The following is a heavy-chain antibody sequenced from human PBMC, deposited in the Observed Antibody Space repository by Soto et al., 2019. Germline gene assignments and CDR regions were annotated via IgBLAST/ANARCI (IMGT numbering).Heavy chain of an antibody. Sequence: XGSLSLSFAASGFTVSSYAMSGVRQAPGKGLEWVSAISGSGGSTYYADSVKGRFTISRDNSKNTLYLQMNSLRAEDTAVCYCEKGQLYSLNWFDPWGQATLVTVYS. CDR3: EKGQLYSLNWFDP. D-gene: IGHD2-15*01. CDR2: ISGSGGST. J-gene: IGHJ5*02. CDR1: GFTVSSYA. V-gene: IGHV3-23*01.